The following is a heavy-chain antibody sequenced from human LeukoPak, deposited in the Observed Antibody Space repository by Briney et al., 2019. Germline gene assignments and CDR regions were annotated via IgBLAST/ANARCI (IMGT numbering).Heavy chain of an antibody. D-gene: IGHD2-15*01. J-gene: IGHJ6*02. Sequence: ASVKVSCKASGYTFTSYGINWVRQATGQGLEWMGWMNPNSGNTGYAQKFQGRVTMTRNTSISTAYMELSSLRSEDTAVYYCARGPLVVAATNYYYGMDVWGQGTTVTVSS. CDR1: GYTFTSYG. CDR2: MNPNSGNT. V-gene: IGHV1-8*01. CDR3: ARGPLVVAATNYYYGMDV.